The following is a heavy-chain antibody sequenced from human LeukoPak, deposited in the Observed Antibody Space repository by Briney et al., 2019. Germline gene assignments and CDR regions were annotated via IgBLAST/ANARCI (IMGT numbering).Heavy chain of an antibody. D-gene: IGHD3-9*01. CDR3: AGGTGWLIDS. V-gene: IGHV3-7*01. J-gene: IGHJ4*02. CDR2: IKQDGSEK. Sequence: GSLGLSFAASGFPFSSYAMSWVRQAPGKGLEWVANIKQDGSEKFYVDSVKGRFTISRDNAKTSLYLQMTSLRPEDAALYYCAGGTGWLIDSRGQGTLGTVSP. CDR1: GFPFSSYA.